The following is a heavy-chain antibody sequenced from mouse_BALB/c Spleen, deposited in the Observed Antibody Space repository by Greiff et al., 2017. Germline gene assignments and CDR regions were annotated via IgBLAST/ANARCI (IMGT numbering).Heavy chain of an antibody. J-gene: IGHJ4*01. V-gene: IGHV1-54*01. CDR3: ARRGVYYAMDY. CDR2: INPGSGGT. CDR1: GYAFTNYL. Sequence: QVQLQQSGAELVRPGTSVKVSCKASGYAFTNYLIEWVKQRPGQGLEWIGVINPGSGGTNYNEKFKGKATLTAAKSSSTAYMQLSSLTSDDSAVYFCARRGVYYAMDYWGQGTSVTVSS.